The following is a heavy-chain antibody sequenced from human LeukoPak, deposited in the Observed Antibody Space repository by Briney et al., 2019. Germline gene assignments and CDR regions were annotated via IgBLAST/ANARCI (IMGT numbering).Heavy chain of an antibody. V-gene: IGHV4-61*05. D-gene: IGHD5-12*01. CDR3: ARADGYSGYEIDY. CDR2: IYYSGST. J-gene: IGHJ4*02. Sequence: SETLSLTCSVSGGSISSSSYYWGWIRQPPGKGLEWIGYIYYSGSTNYNPSLKSRVTISVDTSKNQFSLKLSSVTAADTAVYYCARADGYSGYEIDYWGQGTLVTVSS. CDR1: GGSISSSSYY.